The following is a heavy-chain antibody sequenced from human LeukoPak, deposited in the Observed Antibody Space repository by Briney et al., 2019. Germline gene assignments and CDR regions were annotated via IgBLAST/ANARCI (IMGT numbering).Heavy chain of an antibody. CDR1: GFPFSSYS. J-gene: IGHJ4*02. D-gene: IGHD5-24*01. CDR2: INSDGSST. Sequence: GGSLRLSCAASGFPFSSYSMNWVRQAPGKGLVWVSRINSDGSSTSYADSVKGRFTISRDNAKNTLYLQMNSLRAEDTAVYYCARVRWLQSFDYWGQGTLVTVSS. V-gene: IGHV3-74*01. CDR3: ARVRWLQSFDY.